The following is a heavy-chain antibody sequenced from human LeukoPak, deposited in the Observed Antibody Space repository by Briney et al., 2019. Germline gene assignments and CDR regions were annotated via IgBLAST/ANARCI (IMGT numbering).Heavy chain of an antibody. CDR3: TTDRFGGLHAFDI. Sequence: GGSLRLSCAASGFTFSNAWMSWGRQAPGKGLEWGGHIKSKTDGGTTDYAAPVKGRFTISRDDSKNTLYLQMNSLKTEDTAVYYCTTDRFGGLHAFDIWGQGTMVTVSS. V-gene: IGHV3-15*01. CDR2: IKSKTDGGTT. J-gene: IGHJ3*02. CDR1: GFTFSNAW. D-gene: IGHD3-10*01.